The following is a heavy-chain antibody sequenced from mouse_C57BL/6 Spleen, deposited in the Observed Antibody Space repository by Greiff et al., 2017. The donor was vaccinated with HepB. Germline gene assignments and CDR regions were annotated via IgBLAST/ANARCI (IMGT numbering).Heavy chain of an antibody. CDR3: TRDYYDSTPYAMDY. D-gene: IGHD1-1*01. CDR1: GFTFSSYA. Sequence: EVMLVESGEGLVKPGGSLKLSCAASGFTFSSYAMSWVRQTPEKRLEWVAYISSGGDYIYYADTVKGRFTISRDTARNTLYLQMSSLKSEDTAMYYCTRDYYDSTPYAMDYWGQGTSVTVSS. V-gene: IGHV5-9-1*02. J-gene: IGHJ4*01. CDR2: ISSGGDYI.